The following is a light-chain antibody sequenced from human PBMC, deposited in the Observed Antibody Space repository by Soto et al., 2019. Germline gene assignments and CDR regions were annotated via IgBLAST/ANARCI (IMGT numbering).Light chain of an antibody. J-gene: IGKJ5*01. CDR2: AAS. CDR3: QQLNSFPIT. V-gene: IGKV1-9*01. Sequence: DIQLTQSPSFLCASVGDRVTITCRASQGISSYLAWYQQKPGRAPKLLIYAASTLQSGVPSRFSGSGSGTEFTLTITSLQPEDFATYYCQQLNSFPITFGQGTRLEIK. CDR1: QGISSY.